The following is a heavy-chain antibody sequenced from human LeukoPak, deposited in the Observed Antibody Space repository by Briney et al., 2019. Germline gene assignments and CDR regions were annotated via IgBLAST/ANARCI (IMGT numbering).Heavy chain of an antibody. Sequence: GGSLRLSCAASGFTFSSYSMNWVRQAPGKGLEWVSYISSSSSTIYYADSVKGRFTISRDNAKNSLYLQMNGLRAEDTAVYYCARARTTVVKSGYFDYWGQGTLVTVSS. CDR2: ISSSSSTI. J-gene: IGHJ4*02. D-gene: IGHD4-23*01. CDR1: GFTFSSYS. V-gene: IGHV3-48*04. CDR3: ARARTTVVKSGYFDY.